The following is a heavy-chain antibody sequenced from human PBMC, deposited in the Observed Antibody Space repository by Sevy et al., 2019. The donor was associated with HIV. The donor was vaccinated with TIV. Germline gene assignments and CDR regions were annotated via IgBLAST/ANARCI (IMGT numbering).Heavy chain of an antibody. V-gene: IGHV3-33*01. CDR2: IWYDGSNK. CDR3: VREGVGGYSYSLDQ. Sequence: GGSLRLSCAASGFTFSSYGMHWVRQAPGKGLEWVAVIWYDGSNKYYADSVKGRFNISRDNSKNTLYLQMNSLRAEDTAVYYCVREGVGGYSYSLDQWGLGTLVTVSS. CDR1: GFTFSSYG. D-gene: IGHD5-18*01. J-gene: IGHJ4*02.